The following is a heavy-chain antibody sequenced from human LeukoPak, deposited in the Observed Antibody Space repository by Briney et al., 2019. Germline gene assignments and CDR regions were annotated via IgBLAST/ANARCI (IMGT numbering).Heavy chain of an antibody. CDR1: GGSISSSSYY. J-gene: IGHJ4*02. CDR2: IYYSGNT. D-gene: IGHD1-14*01. V-gene: IGHV4-39*07. Sequence: SETLSLTCTVSGGSISSSSYYWGWIRQPPGKGLEWIGSIYYSGNTNYNPALESRVTMSVDTSKNQFSLKLRSVSAADTAVYYCARDGFRTLYYFDYWGQGILVTVSS. CDR3: ARDGFRTLYYFDY.